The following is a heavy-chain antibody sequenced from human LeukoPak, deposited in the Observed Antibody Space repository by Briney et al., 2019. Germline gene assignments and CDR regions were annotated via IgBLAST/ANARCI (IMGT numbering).Heavy chain of an antibody. CDR1: GFGFSSYN. CDR3: ARELLSSSCYGGNYCYYYSMDV. J-gene: IGHJ6*03. D-gene: IGHD6-13*01. CDR2: TKPDGSEK. V-gene: IGHV3-7*01. Sequence: GGSLRLSCVASGFGFSSYNMMGGRQAPGKGLEWVGNTKPDGSEKYYVDSVKGRFTISRDNAKTSLYPQITILRAEHTPVYYCARELLSSSCYGGNYCYYYSMDVWGKGTTVTVSS.